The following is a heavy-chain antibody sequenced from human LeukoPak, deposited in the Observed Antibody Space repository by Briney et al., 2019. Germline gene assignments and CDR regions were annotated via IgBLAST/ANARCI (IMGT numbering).Heavy chain of an antibody. CDR1: GFTFSSYS. CDR2: ISSSSSYI. CDR3: ARDRGYYDSSGYHCFDY. V-gene: IGHV3-21*01. J-gene: IGHJ4*02. D-gene: IGHD3-22*01. Sequence: GGSLRLSYAASGFTFSSYSMNWVRQAPGKGLEWVSSISSSSSYIYYADSVKGRFTISRDNAKNSLYLQMNSLRAEDTAAYYCARDRGYYDSSGYHCFDYWGQGTLVTVSS.